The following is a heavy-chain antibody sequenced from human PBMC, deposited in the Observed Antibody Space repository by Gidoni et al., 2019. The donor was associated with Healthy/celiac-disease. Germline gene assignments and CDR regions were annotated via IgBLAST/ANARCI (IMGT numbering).Heavy chain of an antibody. Sequence: QVQLVESGGGVVQPGRSLRLSCAASGFTFSTDGMHWVRQAPGKGLEWVAVIWYDGSNKYYADSVKGRFTISRDNSKNTLYLQMNSLRAEDTAVYYCARDFQVDWLDFNSPDYWGQGTLVTVSS. CDR1: GFTFSTDG. CDR2: IWYDGSNK. D-gene: IGHD3-9*01. J-gene: IGHJ4*02. V-gene: IGHV3-33*01. CDR3: ARDFQVDWLDFNSPDY.